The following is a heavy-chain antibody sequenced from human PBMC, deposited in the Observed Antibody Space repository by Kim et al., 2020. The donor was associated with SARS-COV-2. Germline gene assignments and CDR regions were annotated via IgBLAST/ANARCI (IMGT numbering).Heavy chain of an antibody. D-gene: IGHD3-10*01. J-gene: IGHJ5*02. V-gene: IGHV4-34*01. CDR2: INHSGST. Sequence: SETLSLTCAVYGGSFSGYYWSWIRQPPGKGLEWIGEINHSGSTNYNPSLKSRVTISVDTSKNQFSLKLSSVTAADTAVYYCARAGYSITMVRGGTKNWFDPWGQGTLVTVSS. CDR3: ARAGYSITMVRGGTKNWFDP. CDR1: GGSFSGYY.